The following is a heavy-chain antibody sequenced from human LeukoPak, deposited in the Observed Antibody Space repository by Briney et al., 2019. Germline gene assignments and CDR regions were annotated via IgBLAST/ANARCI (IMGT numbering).Heavy chain of an antibody. J-gene: IGHJ4*02. CDR2: MNPNSGNT. CDR3: ARVGYSYGFY. Sequence: ASVKVSCKASGYTFTSYDINWVRQATGQGLEWMGWMNPNSGNTGYAQKLQGRVTMTRNTSISTAYMELSSLRPEDTAVYYCARVGYSYGFYWGQGTLVTVSS. D-gene: IGHD5-18*01. CDR1: GYTFTSYD. V-gene: IGHV1-8*01.